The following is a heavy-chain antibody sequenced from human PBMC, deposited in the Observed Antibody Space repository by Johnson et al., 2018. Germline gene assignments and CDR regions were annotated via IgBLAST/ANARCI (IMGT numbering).Heavy chain of an antibody. J-gene: IGHJ6*02. D-gene: IGHD2/OR15-2a*01. Sequence: QVQLQESGPGLVKPSEPLSLTCTVTGASNRSYYWSWIRQPAGEGLEWLGRMYISGNTNYNPSLKNRVRMSLDTSKNQFSLNLTSVTAADTAVYYCAREHIVIAPGGMDVWGQGITVTVSS. CDR1: GASNRSYY. CDR3: AREHIVIAPGGMDV. V-gene: IGHV4-4*07. CDR2: MYISGNT.